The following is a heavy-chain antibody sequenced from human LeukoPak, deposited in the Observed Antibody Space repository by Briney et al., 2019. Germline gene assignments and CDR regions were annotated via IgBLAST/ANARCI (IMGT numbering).Heavy chain of an antibody. D-gene: IGHD5-24*01. Sequence: GGSLRLSCSASGFTFSNYAIHWVRQAPGKGLEYVSTISDNGGNTNYADSVKGRFTISRDNSKNTLYLQMSSLRAEDTAMYYCARRDDYSAYDCWGQGTLVTVSS. CDR1: GFTFSNYA. CDR3: ARRDDYSAYDC. J-gene: IGHJ4*02. V-gene: IGHV3-64D*06. CDR2: ISDNGGNT.